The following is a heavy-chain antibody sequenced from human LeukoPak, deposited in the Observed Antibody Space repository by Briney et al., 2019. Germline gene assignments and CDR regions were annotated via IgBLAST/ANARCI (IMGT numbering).Heavy chain of an antibody. D-gene: IGHD2-15*01. CDR1: GGSISSYY. Sequence: PSETLSLTCAVYGGSISSYYWSWIRQPPGKGLEWIGYIYYSGSTNYNPSLKSRVTISVDSSKNQFSLKLSSVTAADTAVYFCARTSEGYCSGGSCWDYFYYMDVWGKGTTVTVSS. CDR3: ARTSEGYCSGGSCWDYFYYMDV. CDR2: IYYSGST. V-gene: IGHV4-59*01. J-gene: IGHJ6*03.